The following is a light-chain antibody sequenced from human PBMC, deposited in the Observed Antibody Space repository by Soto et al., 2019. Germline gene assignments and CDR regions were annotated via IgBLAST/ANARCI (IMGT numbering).Light chain of an antibody. J-gene: IGKJ1*01. CDR3: QQYYSSPPT. Sequence: DIVMTQSPDSLAVSLGERATINCKSSQSVLYSSNNKNYLAWYQQKPGQPPKLLIYWASTREFGVPDRVSGGGSGTDFTLTISSLQAEDAAVYYCQQYYSSPPTFGKGTKVEIK. V-gene: IGKV4-1*01. CDR1: QSVLYSSNNKNY. CDR2: WAS.